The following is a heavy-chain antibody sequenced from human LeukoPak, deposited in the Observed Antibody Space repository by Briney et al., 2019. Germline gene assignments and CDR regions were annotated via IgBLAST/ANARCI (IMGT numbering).Heavy chain of an antibody. CDR2: ISYDGSNK. CDR1: GFTVSTYD. V-gene: IGHV3-30*03. CDR3: ARGRFLLDYYGSGVSWNFDY. Sequence: GGSLRLFCAASGFTVSTYDMHWVRQAPGKGLEWVAVISYDGSNKYYADSVKGRFTISRDNSKNTLYLQMNSLRAEDTAVYYCARGRFLLDYYGSGVSWNFDYWGQGTLVTVSS. J-gene: IGHJ4*02. D-gene: IGHD3-10*01.